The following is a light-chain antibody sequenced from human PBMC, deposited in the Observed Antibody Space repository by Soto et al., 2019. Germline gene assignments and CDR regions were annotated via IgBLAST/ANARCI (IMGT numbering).Light chain of an antibody. V-gene: IGLV2-8*01. CDR3: SSYAGSNNFVV. CDR2: EVS. J-gene: IGLJ2*01. CDR1: SSDVGAYIY. Sequence: QSALTQPPSASGSPGQSVTISCTGTSSDVGAYIYVSWYQQYPGKAPKLMIYEVSKRPSGVPDRFSGSKSGNTASLTVSGLHADDEADYYCSSYAGSNNFVVFGGGTKLTVL.